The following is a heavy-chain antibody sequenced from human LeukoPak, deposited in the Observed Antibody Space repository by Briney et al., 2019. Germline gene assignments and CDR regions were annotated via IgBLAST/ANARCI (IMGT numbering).Heavy chain of an antibody. CDR3: ARDLELFGGVYGAFDI. CDR2: ISSSSSYI. CDR1: GFTFSSYS. Sequence: PGGSLRLSCAASGFTFSSYSMNWVRQAPGKGLEWVSSISSSSSYIYYADSVKGRFTISGDNAKNSLYLQMNSLRAEDTAVYYCARDLELFGGVYGAFDIWGQGTMVTVSS. V-gene: IGHV3-21*01. J-gene: IGHJ3*02. D-gene: IGHD3-16*01.